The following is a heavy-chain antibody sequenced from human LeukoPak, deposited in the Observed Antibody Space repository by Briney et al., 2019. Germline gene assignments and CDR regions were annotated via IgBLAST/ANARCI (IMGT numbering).Heavy chain of an antibody. CDR3: ARETLNCGGDCYDL. V-gene: IGHV3-48*03. Sequence: PGRSLRLSCAASGFTFSSYEMNWVRQAPGKGLEWVSYISSSGSSIYSADSVKGRFTTSRDNAKNSLYLQMNSLRAEDTAVYYCARETLNCGGDCYDLWGQGTLVTVSS. CDR2: ISSSGSSI. CDR1: GFTFSSYE. J-gene: IGHJ5*02. D-gene: IGHD2-21*01.